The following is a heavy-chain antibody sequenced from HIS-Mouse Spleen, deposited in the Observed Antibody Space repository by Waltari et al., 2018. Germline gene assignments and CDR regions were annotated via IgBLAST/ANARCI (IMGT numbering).Heavy chain of an antibody. V-gene: IGHV4-39*07. D-gene: IGHD6-13*01. Sequence: LQLQESGPGLVKPSETLSLPCPVPGGSISSSSYYWGWIRQPPGKGLEWIGSIYYSGSTYYNPSLKSRVTISVDTSKNQFSLKLSSVTAADTAVYYCAREIPYSSSWYDWYFDLWGRGTLVTVSS. CDR1: GGSISSSSYY. CDR2: IYYSGST. CDR3: AREIPYSSSWYDWYFDL. J-gene: IGHJ2*01.